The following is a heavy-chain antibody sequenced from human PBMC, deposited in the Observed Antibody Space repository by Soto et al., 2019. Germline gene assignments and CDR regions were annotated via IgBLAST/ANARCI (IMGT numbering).Heavy chain of an antibody. D-gene: IGHD1-26*01. CDR2: ISWNSASI. V-gene: IGHV3-9*01. J-gene: IGHJ4*02. Sequence: EVQLVESGGGLVQPGRSLRLSCAASGFTFDDYAMHWVRQVPGKGLEWVSGISWNSASIGYADSVKGRFTISRDNAKNSLYLQMNSLRAADTALYYCARDGGSGIVSFTALDFWGQGTLVTVSS. CDR3: ARDGGSGIVSFTALDF. CDR1: GFTFDDYA.